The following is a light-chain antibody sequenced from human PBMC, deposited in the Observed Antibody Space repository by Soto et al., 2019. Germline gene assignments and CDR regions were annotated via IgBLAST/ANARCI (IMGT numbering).Light chain of an antibody. Sequence: EIVLTQSPGTLSLSPGERATLSCRASQSVSSSYLAWYQQKPGQAPRLLIYDASSRATGIPDRFSGSGSGTDFTLTISRVEPEDFAVYYCQQYGSSTWTFGQGTKVEIK. V-gene: IGKV3-20*01. J-gene: IGKJ1*01. CDR2: DAS. CDR1: QSVSSSY. CDR3: QQYGSSTWT.